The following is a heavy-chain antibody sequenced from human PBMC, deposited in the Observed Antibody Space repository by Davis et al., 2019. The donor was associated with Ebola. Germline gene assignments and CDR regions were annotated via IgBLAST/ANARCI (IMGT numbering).Heavy chain of an antibody. CDR3: ASGLVVPAAIHFDY. J-gene: IGHJ4*02. CDR2: IIPILGIA. D-gene: IGHD2-2*01. Sequence: SVKVSCKASGGTFSSYAISWVRQAPGQGLEWMGGIIPILGIANYAQKFQGRVTITADESTSTAYMELSSLRSEDTAVYYCASGLVVPAAIHFDYWGQGTLVTVSS. V-gene: IGHV1-69*10. CDR1: GGTFSSYA.